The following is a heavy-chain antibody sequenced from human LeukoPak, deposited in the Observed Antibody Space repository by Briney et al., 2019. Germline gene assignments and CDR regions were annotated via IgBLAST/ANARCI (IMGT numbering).Heavy chain of an antibody. Sequence: GGSLRLSCAASGFTFSSYGMHWVRQAPGKGLEWVAVISYDGSNKYYADSVKGRFTISRDNSKNTLYLQMNSLRAEDTAVYYCAKEFLSEAMAYFDYWGQGTLVTVSS. CDR2: ISYDGSNK. D-gene: IGHD2-8*01. J-gene: IGHJ4*02. CDR1: GFTFSSYG. CDR3: AKEFLSEAMAYFDY. V-gene: IGHV3-30*18.